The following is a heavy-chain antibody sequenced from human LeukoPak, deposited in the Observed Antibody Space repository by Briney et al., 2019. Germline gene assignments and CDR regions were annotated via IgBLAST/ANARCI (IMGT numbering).Heavy chain of an antibody. CDR1: GATFSDYA. J-gene: IGHJ6*04. CDR2: FIPILGTA. Sequence: SVKVSCKASGATFSDYALNWVRQAPGQGLEWMGVFIPILGTANSTQKFQDRVTIAADMSTNTAYMELSSLRSEGTAVYFCAGIPVFGVVLHQEPVWGKGTTVTVSS. V-gene: IGHV1-69*10. D-gene: IGHD3-3*01. CDR3: AGIPVFGVVLHQEPV.